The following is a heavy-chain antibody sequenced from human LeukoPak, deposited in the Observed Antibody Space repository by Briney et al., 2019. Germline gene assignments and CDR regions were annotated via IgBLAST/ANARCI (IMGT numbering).Heavy chain of an antibody. CDR2: INPSGGST. CDR1: GYTFTGYY. J-gene: IGHJ5*02. V-gene: IGHV1-46*01. D-gene: IGHD3-10*01. CDR3: ATSFRAVNWFDP. Sequence: ASVKVSCKSSGYTFTGYYLHWVRQAPGQGLEWMGIINPSGGSTNYAQKFQGRVTMTRDTSTSTIYMEVSSLRSEDTAVSYSATSFRAVNWFDPWGQGTLVTVSS.